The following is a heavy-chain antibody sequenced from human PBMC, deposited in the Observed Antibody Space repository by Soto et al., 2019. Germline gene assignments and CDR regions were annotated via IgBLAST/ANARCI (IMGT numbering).Heavy chain of an antibody. CDR3: ARDLPPSYDSSGYSVFDI. J-gene: IGHJ3*02. Sequence: PSETLSLTCTVSGGYISSGGYYWNWIRQHPGKGLEWIGYIYSSGSTNYNPSLKSRVTISVDTSKNQFSLKLSSVTAADTAVYYCARDLPPSYDSSGYSVFDIWGQGTMVTVSS. V-gene: IGHV4-61*08. CDR2: IYSSGST. D-gene: IGHD3-22*01. CDR1: GGYISSGGYY.